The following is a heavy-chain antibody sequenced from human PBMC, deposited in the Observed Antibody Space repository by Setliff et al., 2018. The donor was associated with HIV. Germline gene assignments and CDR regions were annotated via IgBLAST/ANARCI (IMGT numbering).Heavy chain of an antibody. V-gene: IGHV4-39*07. J-gene: IGHJ6*02. Sequence: PSETLSLTCTVSGGSISSSNYYWGWIRQPPGKGLEWIGSIYYSGSTYYNPSLKSRVAISVDTSKSQFSLRLTSVTAADTAVYYCARDFPLVRGVITHYYYYGMDVWGQGTTVTVSS. CDR2: IYYSGST. D-gene: IGHD3-10*01. CDR1: GGSISSSNYY. CDR3: ARDFPLVRGVITHYYYYGMDV.